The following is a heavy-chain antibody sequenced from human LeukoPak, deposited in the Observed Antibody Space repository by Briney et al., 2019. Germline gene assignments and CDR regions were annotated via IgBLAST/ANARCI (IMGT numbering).Heavy chain of an antibody. D-gene: IGHD4-17*01. CDR3: ARDTRDGDYVSTYYYYGMDV. V-gene: IGHV3-48*03. CDR2: ISSSGSTI. J-gene: IGHJ6*02. CDR1: GFTFSRYE. Sequence: GGSLRLSCAASGFTFSRYEMNWVRQAPGKGLEWVSYISSSGSTIYYADSVKGRFTISRDNAKNSLYLQMNSLRAEDTAVYYCARDTRDGDYVSTYYYYGMDVWGQGTTVTVSS.